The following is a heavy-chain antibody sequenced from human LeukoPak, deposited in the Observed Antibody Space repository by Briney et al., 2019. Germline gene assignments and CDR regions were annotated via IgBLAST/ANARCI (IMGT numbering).Heavy chain of an antibody. J-gene: IGHJ3*02. CDR1: GYTFSGYY. CDR2: INPNSGGT. CDR3: ATDQTPISIVAADHDAFDI. V-gene: IGHV1-2*02. Sequence: ASVKVSCKASGYTFSGYYMHWVRQAPGQGLEWMGWINPNSGGTNYAQKFQGRVTMTRDTSISTAYMELSRLRSDDTAVYYCATDQTPISIVAADHDAFDIWSQGTMVTVSS. D-gene: IGHD6-13*01.